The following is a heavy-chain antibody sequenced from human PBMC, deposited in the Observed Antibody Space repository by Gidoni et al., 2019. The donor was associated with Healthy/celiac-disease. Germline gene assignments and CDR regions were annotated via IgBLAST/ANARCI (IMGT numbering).Heavy chain of an antibody. V-gene: IGHV3-49*03. D-gene: IGHD2-15*01. J-gene: IGHJ5*02. CDR2: IRSKALGGTT. CDR1: GFTFGNYA. Sequence: EVQLVESGGGLVQPGRSLRLSCTASGFTFGNYAISWFLKAPGKGWEWVGLIRSKALGGTTEYAASVKGRFTISRDDSKSIAYLQMNSLKTEDTAVYYCTRELYCSGGSCYSGWFDTWGQGTLVTVSS. CDR3: TRELYCSGGSCYSGWFDT.